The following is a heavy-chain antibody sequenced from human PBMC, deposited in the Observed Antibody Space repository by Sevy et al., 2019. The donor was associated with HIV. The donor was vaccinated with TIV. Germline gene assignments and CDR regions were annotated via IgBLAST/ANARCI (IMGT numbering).Heavy chain of an antibody. J-gene: IGHJ4*02. CDR3: AKDRRAPIVVVTAIPGYADY. D-gene: IGHD2-21*02. CDR2: ISGSGGST. V-gene: IGHV3-23*01. Sequence: GGSLRLSCAASGFTFSSYAMSWVRQAPGKGLEWVSAISGSGGSTYYADSVKGRFTISRDNSKNTLYLQMNSLRAEDTAVYYCAKDRRAPIVVVTAIPGYADYWGQGTLVTVSS. CDR1: GFTFSSYA.